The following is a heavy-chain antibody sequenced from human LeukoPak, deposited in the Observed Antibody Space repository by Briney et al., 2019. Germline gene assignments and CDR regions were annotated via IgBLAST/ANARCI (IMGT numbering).Heavy chain of an antibody. CDR1: GCMFGGYS. V-gene: IGHV3-49*04. Sequence: GGSLTLSCTASGCMFGGYSVSWVRQAPGKGLERVGFIRSESYGGTKEYAAPVKGRSTISRDDSKSIAYLQMNSLKTEDTAVYYCSRAVAHLDYWGQGTLVTVSS. CDR2: IRSESYGGTK. CDR3: SRAVAHLDY. D-gene: IGHD4-23*01. J-gene: IGHJ4*02.